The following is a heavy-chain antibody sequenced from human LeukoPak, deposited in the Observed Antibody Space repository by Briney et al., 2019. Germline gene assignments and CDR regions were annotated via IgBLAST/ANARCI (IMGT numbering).Heavy chain of an antibody. CDR2: INHSGGT. J-gene: IGHJ4*02. CDR1: GGSFSGYY. D-gene: IGHD3-10*01. V-gene: IGHV4-34*01. CDR3: ARVRFGTWIDY. Sequence: SEPLSLTCAVYGGSFSGYYWSWIRQPPGKGVEWIGEINHSGGTNYNPSLKSRVTISVDTSKNQFSLKLSSVTAADTAVYYCARVRFGTWIDYWGQGTLVTVSS.